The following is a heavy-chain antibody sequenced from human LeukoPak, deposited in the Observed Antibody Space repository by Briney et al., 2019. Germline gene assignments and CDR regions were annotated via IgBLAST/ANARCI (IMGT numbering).Heavy chain of an antibody. CDR1: GFTFSSYW. J-gene: IGHJ4*02. CDR2: INSDGSST. Sequence: GGSLRLSYAASGFTFSSYWMHWVRQAPGKGLVWVSRINSDGSSTSSADSVKGRFTISRDNAKNTLYLQMNSLGVEDTAVYYCATTYYYDSSGYAGYWGQGTLVTVSS. D-gene: IGHD3-22*01. V-gene: IGHV3-74*01. CDR3: ATTYYYDSSGYAGY.